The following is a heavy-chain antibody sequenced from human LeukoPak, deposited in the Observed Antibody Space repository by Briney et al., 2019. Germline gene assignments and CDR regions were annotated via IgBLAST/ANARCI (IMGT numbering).Heavy chain of an antibody. V-gene: IGHV4-59*12. CDR3: ARDRAIAAADDY. D-gene: IGHD6-13*01. CDR2: IYYSGST. J-gene: IGHJ4*02. Sequence: SETLSLTCTVSGGSISSYYWSWIRQPPGKGLEWVGSIYYSGSTNYTPSLKCRVTISVDTSKSQFSLKLSSVTAADTAVYYCARDRAIAAADDYCGQRTLVTVSS. CDR1: GGSISSYY.